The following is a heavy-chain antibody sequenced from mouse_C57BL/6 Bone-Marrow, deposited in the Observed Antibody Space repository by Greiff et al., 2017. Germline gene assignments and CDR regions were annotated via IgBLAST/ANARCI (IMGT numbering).Heavy chain of an antibody. Sequence: DVQLVASWGDLVKPGGSLKLSCAASGFTFSSYGMSWVRQTPDKRLEWVATISSGGSYTYYPDSVKGRFTISRDNAKNHLYLQMSRLKSEDTAMYYCARHRFAMDYWGQGTSVTVSS. CDR2: ISSGGSYT. CDR1: GFTFSSYG. CDR3: ARHRFAMDY. J-gene: IGHJ4*01. V-gene: IGHV5-6*01.